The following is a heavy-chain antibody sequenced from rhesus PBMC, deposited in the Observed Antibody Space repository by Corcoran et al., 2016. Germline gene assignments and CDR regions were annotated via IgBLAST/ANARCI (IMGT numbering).Heavy chain of an antibody. CDR3: ARGGYWGYFDY. J-gene: IGHJ4*01. D-gene: IGHD3-34*01. CDR2: IYGSGGGT. CDR1: GGSISDDYY. V-gene: IGHV4-106*01. Sequence: QVQLQESGPGLVKPSETLSLTCAVSGGSISDDYYWSWIRPPPGKGLEWIGYIYGSGGGTNYNPSLKNRVTISIDTSKNQFSLKLSSVTAADTAVYYCARGGYWGYFDYWGQGVLVTVSS.